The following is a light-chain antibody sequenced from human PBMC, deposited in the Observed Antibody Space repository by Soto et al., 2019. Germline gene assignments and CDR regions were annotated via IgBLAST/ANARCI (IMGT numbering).Light chain of an antibody. Sequence: IVRSQSPATLSLSPGERATLSCRASQSVSSYLAWYQQKPGQAPRLLIYDASNRATGIPARFSGSGSGTDFTLTISSLEPEDFAVYYCQQRSNWAITFGQGTRLEIK. J-gene: IGKJ5*01. CDR2: DAS. CDR1: QSVSSY. V-gene: IGKV3-11*01. CDR3: QQRSNWAIT.